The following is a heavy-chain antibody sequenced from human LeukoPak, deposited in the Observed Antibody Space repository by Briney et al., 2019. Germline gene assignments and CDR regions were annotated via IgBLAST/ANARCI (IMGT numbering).Heavy chain of an antibody. CDR2: ISGSGGST. D-gene: IGHD1-26*01. V-gene: IGHV3-23*01. Sequence: GGSLRLSCAASGFTFSSYAMSWVRKAPGMGLEWVSAISGSGGSTYYADSVKGRSTISRDNSKNTLYLQMNSLRAEDTAVYYCAKGWDAFDIWGQGTMVTVSS. J-gene: IGHJ3*02. CDR3: AKGWDAFDI. CDR1: GFTFSSYA.